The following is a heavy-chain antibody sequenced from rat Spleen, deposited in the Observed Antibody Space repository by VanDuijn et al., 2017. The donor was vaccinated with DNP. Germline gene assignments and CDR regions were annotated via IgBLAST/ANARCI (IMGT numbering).Heavy chain of an antibody. J-gene: IGHJ2*01. CDR2: ISSGGST. V-gene: IGHV2S12*01. CDR1: GFSLTSYG. Sequence: QVQLKESGPGLVQPSQTLSLTCTVSGFSLTSYGVIWVRQPPGRGLEWIAAISSGGSTFYNSALKSRLSISRDTSKRQLFLKMNSLQTEDPAIYFCTRYYGYRYFDNWGQGVMVTVSS. CDR3: TRYYGYRYFDN. D-gene: IGHD1-7*01.